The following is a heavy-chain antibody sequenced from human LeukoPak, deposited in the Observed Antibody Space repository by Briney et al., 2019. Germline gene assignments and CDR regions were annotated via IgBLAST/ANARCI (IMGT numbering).Heavy chain of an antibody. CDR1: GFTFNIYA. Sequence: PGGSLRLSCAASGFTFNIYAMSWVRQAPGKGLEWVSSIMSSGGGTFYADSVKDRFTISRDNSRNTLYLQMNSLRAEDTAVYYCAKGVYSGDYWGQGTLVTVSS. CDR3: AKGVYSGDY. J-gene: IGHJ4*02. V-gene: IGHV3-23*01. CDR2: IMSSGGGT. D-gene: IGHD1-26*01.